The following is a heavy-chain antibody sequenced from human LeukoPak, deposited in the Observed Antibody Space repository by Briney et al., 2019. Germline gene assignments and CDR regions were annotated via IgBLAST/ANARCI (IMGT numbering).Heavy chain of an antibody. Sequence: GGSLRLSCAASGFTFSSYEMNWVRQAPGKGLEWLSYISSSGSAIYYAESMKGRFTISRDNAKNSLYLQMNSLRAEDTAVYYCAKGGYFYDSSDAYWGQGTLVTVSS. CDR3: AKGGYFYDSSDAY. CDR1: GFTFSSYE. V-gene: IGHV3-48*03. CDR2: ISSSGSAI. J-gene: IGHJ4*02. D-gene: IGHD3-22*01.